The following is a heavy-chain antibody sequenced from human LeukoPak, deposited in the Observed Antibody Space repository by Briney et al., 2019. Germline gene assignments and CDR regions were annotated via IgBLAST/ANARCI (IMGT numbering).Heavy chain of an antibody. CDR3: AGPYDFWSGYYSPFDY. CDR1: GGTFSGYA. J-gene: IGHJ4*02. D-gene: IGHD3-3*01. CDR2: IIPIFGTA. V-gene: IGHV1-69*13. Sequence: GASVKVSCKASGGTFSGYAISWVRQAPGQGLEWMGGIIPIFGTANYAQKFQGRVTITADESTSTAYMELSSLRSEDTAVYYCAGPYDFWSGYYSPFDYWGQGTLVTVSS.